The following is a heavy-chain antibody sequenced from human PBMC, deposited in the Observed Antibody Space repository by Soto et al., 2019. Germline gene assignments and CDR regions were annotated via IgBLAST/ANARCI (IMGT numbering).Heavy chain of an antibody. D-gene: IGHD1-7*01. CDR2: ISAYNGNT. CDR3: ARVNGWNYVDQLYYYYYGMDV. J-gene: IGHJ6*02. Sequence: ASVKVSCKASGYTFTSYGISWVRQAPGQGLEWMGWISAYNGNTNYAQKLQGRVTMTTDTSTSTAYMELRSLRSDDTAVYYCARVNGWNYVDQLYYYYYGMDVWGQGTTVTVSS. CDR1: GYTFTSYG. V-gene: IGHV1-18*01.